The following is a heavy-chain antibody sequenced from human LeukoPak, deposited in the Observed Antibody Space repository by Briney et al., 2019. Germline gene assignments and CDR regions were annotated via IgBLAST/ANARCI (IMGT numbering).Heavy chain of an antibody. CDR2: INPNSGGT. CDR1: GYTLTGYY. Sequence: ASVKVSCKASGYTLTGYYMHWVRQAPGQGLEWMGRINPNSGGTNYAQKFQGRVTMTRDTSISTAYMELSRLRSDDTAVYYCARVSRQLVLIDYWGQGTLVTVSS. CDR3: ARVSRQLVLIDY. D-gene: IGHD6-13*01. V-gene: IGHV1-2*06. J-gene: IGHJ4*02.